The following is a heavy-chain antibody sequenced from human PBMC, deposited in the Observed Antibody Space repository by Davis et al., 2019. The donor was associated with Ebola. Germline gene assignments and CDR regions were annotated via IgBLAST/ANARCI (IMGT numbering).Heavy chain of an antibody. Sequence: SVKVSCKASGYTFTSYAISWVRQAPGQGLEWMGGIIPIFGTANYAQKFQGRVTITADESTSTAYMELSSLRSEDTAVYYCAREQPMVQGVFDYWGQGTLVTVSS. CDR3: AREQPMVQGVFDY. CDR1: GYTFTSYA. D-gene: IGHD3-10*01. CDR2: IIPIFGTA. J-gene: IGHJ4*02. V-gene: IGHV1-69*13.